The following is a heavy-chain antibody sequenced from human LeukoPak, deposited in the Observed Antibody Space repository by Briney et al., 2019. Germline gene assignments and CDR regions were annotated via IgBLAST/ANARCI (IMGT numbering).Heavy chain of an antibody. Sequence: SETLSLTCTVSGYSISSGYYWGWIRQPPGKGLEWIGSIYHSGSTYYNPSLKSRVTISVDTSKNQFSLKLSSVTAADTAVYYCASTPGRTLYYWGQGTLVTVSS. CDR2: IYHSGST. V-gene: IGHV4-38-2*02. CDR3: ASTPGRTLYY. D-gene: IGHD1-14*01. CDR1: GYSISSGYY. J-gene: IGHJ4*02.